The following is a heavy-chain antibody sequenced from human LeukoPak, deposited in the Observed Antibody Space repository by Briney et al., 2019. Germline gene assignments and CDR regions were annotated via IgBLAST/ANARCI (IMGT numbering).Heavy chain of an antibody. CDR2: ISSNGGST. CDR1: GFTFSSYA. V-gene: IGHV3-64*01. D-gene: IGHD1-26*01. J-gene: IGHJ1*01. CDR3: ARGTWEGYFQH. Sequence: PGGSLRLSCAASGFTFSSYAMHWVCQAPGKGLEYVSAISSNGGSTYYANSVKGRFTISRDNSKNTLYLQMGSLRAEDMAVYYCARGTWEGYFQHWGQGTLVTVSS.